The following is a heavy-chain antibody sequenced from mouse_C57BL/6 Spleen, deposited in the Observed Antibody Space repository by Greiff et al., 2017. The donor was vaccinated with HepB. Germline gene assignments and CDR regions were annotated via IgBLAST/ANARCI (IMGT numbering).Heavy chain of an antibody. Sequence: EVMLVESGGGLVQPGGSLSLSCAASGFTFTDYYMSWVRQPPGKALEWLGFIRNKANGYTTEYSASVKGRFTISRDNSQSILYLQMNALRAEDSATYYCARYYYGSSYVAWFAYWGQGTLVTVSA. D-gene: IGHD1-1*01. CDR2: IRNKANGYTT. V-gene: IGHV7-3*01. J-gene: IGHJ3*01. CDR1: GFTFTDYY. CDR3: ARYYYGSSYVAWFAY.